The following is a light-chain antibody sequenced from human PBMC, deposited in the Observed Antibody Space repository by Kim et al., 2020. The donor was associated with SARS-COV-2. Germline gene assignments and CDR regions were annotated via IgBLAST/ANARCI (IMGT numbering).Light chain of an antibody. V-gene: IGLV3-21*04. Sequence: ATGKTARITCGGNNIGSKSVHWYQQKQGQAQVLVIYYDSDRHSGIPERFSGSNSGNTDTLTISRVEAGDEADDYCQVWDSSSDHPVFGGGTKLTVL. CDR2: YDS. CDR1: NIGSKS. CDR3: QVWDSSSDHPV. J-gene: IGLJ3*02.